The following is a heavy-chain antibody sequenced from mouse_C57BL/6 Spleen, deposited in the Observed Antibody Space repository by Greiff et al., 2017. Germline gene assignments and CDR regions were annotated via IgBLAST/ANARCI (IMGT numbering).Heavy chain of an antibody. CDR1: GYTFTSYW. CDR2: IDPNSGGT. Sequence: VQLQQPGAELVKPGASVKLSCKASGYTFTSYWMHWVKQRPGRGLEWIGRIDPNSGGTKYNEKFKSKATLTVDKPSSTAYMQLSSLTSEDSAFYYCARSGYVYAIDYWGQGTSVTVSS. J-gene: IGHJ4*01. D-gene: IGHD3-1*01. CDR3: ARSGYVYAIDY. V-gene: IGHV1-72*01.